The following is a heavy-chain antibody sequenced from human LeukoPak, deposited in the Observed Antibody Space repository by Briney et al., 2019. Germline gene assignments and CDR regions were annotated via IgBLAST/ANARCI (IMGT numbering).Heavy chain of an antibody. J-gene: IGHJ4*02. D-gene: IGHD6-13*01. Sequence: SETLSLTCAVSGGSISSGGYSWSWIRQPPGKGLEWIGYIYHSGSTYYNPSLKSRVTISVDRSKNQFSLKLSSVTAADTAVYYCARGLTAAAGAYWGQGTLVTVSS. CDR1: GGSISSGGYS. CDR3: ARGLTAAAGAY. V-gene: IGHV4-30-2*01. CDR2: IYHSGST.